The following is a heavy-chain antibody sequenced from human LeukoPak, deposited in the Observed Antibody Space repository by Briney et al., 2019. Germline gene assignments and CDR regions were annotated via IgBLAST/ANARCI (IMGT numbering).Heavy chain of an antibody. CDR1: GYTFTSYA. Sequence: ASVKVSCTASGYTFTSYAMHWVRQAPGQRLEWMGWINAGNGNTKYSQKFQGRVTITRDTSASTAYMELSSLRSEDTAVHYCARGGPRGSNWFDPWGQGTLVTVSS. D-gene: IGHD3-10*01. J-gene: IGHJ5*02. CDR3: ARGGPRGSNWFDP. V-gene: IGHV1-3*01. CDR2: INAGNGNT.